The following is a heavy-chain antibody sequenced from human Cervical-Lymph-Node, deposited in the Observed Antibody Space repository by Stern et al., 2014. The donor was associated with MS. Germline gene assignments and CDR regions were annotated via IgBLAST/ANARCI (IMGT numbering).Heavy chain of an antibody. Sequence: EVQLEESGVEVKKLGESLKISCQASGYSFISYWIGWGRQMPGKGPEGMAIIYPGDSDTRYSPSFHGQVPISVDKSINTAYLQWSSLKASDTAMYYCVRGGSGQLVGYFQHWGQGTLVTVSS. J-gene: IGHJ1*01. CDR2: IYPGDSDT. CDR1: GYSFISYW. CDR3: VRGGSGQLVGYFQH. V-gene: IGHV5-51*03. D-gene: IGHD6-6*01.